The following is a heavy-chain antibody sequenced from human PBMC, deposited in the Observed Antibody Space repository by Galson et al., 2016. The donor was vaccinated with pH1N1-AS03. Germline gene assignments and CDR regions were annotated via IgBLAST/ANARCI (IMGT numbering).Heavy chain of an antibody. J-gene: IGHJ4*02. CDR1: GFTFSSHW. Sequence: SLRLSCAASGFTFSSHWMGWVRQTPGKGLEWVANIKEDGSAKYYLDSVKGRFTISRDNAKNSLSLEMNSLRAEDTAVYYCARDASHTGSAWYYFDDWGQGTLVTVSS. V-gene: IGHV3-7*03. CDR2: IKEDGSAK. CDR3: ARDASHTGSAWYYFDD. D-gene: IGHD1-1*01.